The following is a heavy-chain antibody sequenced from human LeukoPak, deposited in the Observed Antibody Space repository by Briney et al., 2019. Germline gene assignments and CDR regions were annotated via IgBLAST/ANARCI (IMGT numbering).Heavy chain of an antibody. J-gene: IGHJ4*02. CDR1: GYTFTGYY. V-gene: IGHV1-2*04. CDR2: INPNSGGT. D-gene: IGHD5-18*01. CDR3: ARGIQLWRGFDF. Sequence: GASVTVSCKASGYTFTGYYMHWVRQAPGQGLEWMGWINPNSGGTNYAQKFQGWVTMTRDTSISTAYMELSRLRSDDTAVYYCARGIQLWRGFDFWGQGTLVTVSS.